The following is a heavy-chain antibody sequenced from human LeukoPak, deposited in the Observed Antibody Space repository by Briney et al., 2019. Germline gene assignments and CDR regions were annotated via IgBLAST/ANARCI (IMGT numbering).Heavy chain of an antibody. CDR3: AKRGVRGVHISGWFDP. D-gene: IGHD3-10*01. J-gene: IGHJ5*02. CDR2: ISYDGSNK. Sequence: GGSLRLSCAASGFTFSSYAMHWVRQAPGKGLEWVAVISYDGSNKYYADSVKGRFTISRDNSKNTLYLQMNSLRAEDTAVYYCAKRGVRGVHISGWFDPWGQGTLVTVSS. V-gene: IGHV3-30-3*02. CDR1: GFTFSSYA.